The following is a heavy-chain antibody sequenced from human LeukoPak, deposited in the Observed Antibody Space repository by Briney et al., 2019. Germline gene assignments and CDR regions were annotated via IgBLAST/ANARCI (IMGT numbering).Heavy chain of an antibody. CDR3: ARDVVGSLDY. CDR2: IKGDESAR. CDR1: GFTFSTYW. J-gene: IGHJ4*02. D-gene: IGHD1-26*01. Sequence: GGSLRLSCAASGFTFSTYWMAWVRQAPGKGLEWVANIKGDESARHQADSVKGRFTISRDNAQNLVYLRMNSLRGEDTAVYYCARDVVGSLDYWGQGILVTVSS. V-gene: IGHV3-7*01.